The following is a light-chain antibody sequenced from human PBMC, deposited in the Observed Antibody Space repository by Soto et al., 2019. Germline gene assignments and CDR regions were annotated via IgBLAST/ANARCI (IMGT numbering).Light chain of an antibody. J-gene: IGKJ1*01. V-gene: IGKV3-20*01. CDR1: QSVSSSY. Sequence: EIVLTQSPGALSLSPVERSTLSCIASQSVSSSYLAWYQQKPGQPPRLLIYDSSTRATGFPDRFSGSGSGTDFTLTIIRLEPEDFAVYYCQQYNISPWTFGQGTKVDIK. CDR3: QQYNISPWT. CDR2: DSS.